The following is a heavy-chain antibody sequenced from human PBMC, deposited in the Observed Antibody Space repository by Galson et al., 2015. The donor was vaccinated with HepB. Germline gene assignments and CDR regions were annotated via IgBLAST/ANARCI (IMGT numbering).Heavy chain of an antibody. Sequence: SLRLSCAASGFTFSDYYMSWIRQAPGKGLEWVSYISSSSSYTNYADSVKGRFTISRDNAKNSLYLQMNSLRAEDTAVYYCAQTLQLLWFGEPYFDYWGQGTLVTVSS. CDR2: ISSSSSYT. D-gene: IGHD3-10*01. V-gene: IGHV3-11*03. J-gene: IGHJ4*02. CDR3: AQTLQLLWFGEPYFDY. CDR1: GFTFSDYY.